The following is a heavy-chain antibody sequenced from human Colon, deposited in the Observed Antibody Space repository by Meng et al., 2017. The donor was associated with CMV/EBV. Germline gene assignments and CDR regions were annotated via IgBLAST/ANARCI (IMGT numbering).Heavy chain of an antibody. Sequence: GSLRLSCVGSGFRLDGYSMHWVRHTPGKGLEWLSLITWDGGRVYYADAVKGRFVVSRDNTNNVLHLEMKSLKPEDSGLYHCAKDMFGSGSSYDFWGQGTLVTVSS. V-gene: IGHV3-43*01. CDR1: GFRLDGYS. CDR3: AKDMFGSGSSYDF. D-gene: IGHD3-10*01. J-gene: IGHJ4*02. CDR2: ITWDGGRV.